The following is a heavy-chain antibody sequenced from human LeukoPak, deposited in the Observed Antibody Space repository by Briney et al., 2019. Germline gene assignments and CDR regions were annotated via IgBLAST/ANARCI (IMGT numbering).Heavy chain of an antibody. CDR3: ARDIAAPGSY. CDR2: INQDGSET. Sequence: PGGSLRLSCAASEFTFSTYWMTSVRQAPGKGLEWVANINQDGSETYYVDSVKGRFTISRDNAKNSLYLQMNSLRAEDTAVYYCARDIAAPGSYWGQGTLVTVSS. V-gene: IGHV3-7*01. J-gene: IGHJ4*02. D-gene: IGHD6-13*01. CDR1: EFTFSTYW.